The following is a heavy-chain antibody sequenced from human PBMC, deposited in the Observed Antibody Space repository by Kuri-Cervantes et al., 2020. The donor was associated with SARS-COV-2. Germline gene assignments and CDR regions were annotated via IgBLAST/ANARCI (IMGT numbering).Heavy chain of an antibody. CDR1: GFTFSGHW. CDR3: ARDKTHGSSARPWAETAYYGMDV. CDR2: IKQDGSEK. J-gene: IGHJ6*02. V-gene: IGHV3-7*01. D-gene: IGHD6-6*01. Sequence: GESLKISCAASGFTFSGHWIHWVRQAPGKGLEWVANIKQDGSEKYYVDSVKGRFTISRDNAKNSLYLQMNSPRAEDTAVYYCARDKTHGSSARPWAETAYYGMDVWGQGTTVTVSS.